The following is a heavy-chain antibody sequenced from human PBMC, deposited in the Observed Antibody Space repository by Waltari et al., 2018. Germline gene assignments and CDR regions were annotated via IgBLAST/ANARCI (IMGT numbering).Heavy chain of an antibody. CDR2: IYHSGST. CDR3: ATVEQQQGYYYGMDV. CDR1: GYSISSGYY. J-gene: IGHJ6*02. V-gene: IGHV4-38-2*01. D-gene: IGHD6-13*01. Sequence: QVQLQESGPGLVKPSETLSLTCAVSGYSISSGYYWGWIRQPPGKGLEWIGSIYHSGSTYYNPSLKSRVTMTEDTSTDTAYMELSSLRSEDTAVYYCATVEQQQGYYYGMDVWGQGTTVTVSS.